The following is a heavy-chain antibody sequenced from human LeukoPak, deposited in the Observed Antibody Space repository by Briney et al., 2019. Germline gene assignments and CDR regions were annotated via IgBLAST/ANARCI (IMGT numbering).Heavy chain of an antibody. CDR2: INPNSGGT. CDR1: GYTFTGYY. D-gene: IGHD3-22*01. V-gene: IGHV1-2*02. Sequence: GASVKVSCKASGYTFTGYYMHWVRQAPGQGLEWMGWINPNSGGTNYAQKFQGRVTTTRDTSISTAYMELSRLRSDDTAVYYCARDSSGYYYLDYWGQGTLVTVSS. J-gene: IGHJ4*02. CDR3: ARDSSGYYYLDY.